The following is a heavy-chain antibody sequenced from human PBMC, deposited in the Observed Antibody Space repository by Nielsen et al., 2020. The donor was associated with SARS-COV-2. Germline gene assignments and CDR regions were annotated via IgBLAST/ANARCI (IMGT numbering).Heavy chain of an antibody. Sequence: WIRQPPGKGLDWIGFIYHSGSTNYNPSLKSRVAISADTSKNQFSLKLSSVTAADTAVYYCARQLRFLEPPYYYYYYMDVWGKGTTVTVSS. D-gene: IGHD3-3*01. V-gene: IGHV4-61*07. CDR2: IYHSGST. J-gene: IGHJ6*03. CDR3: ARQLRFLEPPYYYYYYMDV.